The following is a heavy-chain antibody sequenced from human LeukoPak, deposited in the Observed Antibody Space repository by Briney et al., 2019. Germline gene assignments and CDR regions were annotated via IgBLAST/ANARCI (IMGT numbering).Heavy chain of an antibody. CDR3: ARRRGPYSSSRPDY. CDR2: IWYDGSNK. D-gene: IGHD6-6*01. V-gene: IGHV3-33*01. Sequence: GGSLRLSCAASGFTFSSYGMHWVRQAPGKGLEWVAVIWYDGSNKYYADSVRGRFTISRDNSKNTLYLQMNSLRAEDTAVYYCARRRGPYSSSRPDYWGQGTLVTVSS. CDR1: GFTFSSYG. J-gene: IGHJ4*02.